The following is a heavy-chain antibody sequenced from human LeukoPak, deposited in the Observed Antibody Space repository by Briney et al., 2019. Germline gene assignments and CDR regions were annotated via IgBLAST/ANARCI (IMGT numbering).Heavy chain of an antibody. J-gene: IGHJ3*02. Sequence: ASVKVSCKGAGYTVGSFGVSWVRQAPGQGLEWRGWISAHNGDINDAQRFQDRVTLTTDTSTSTAYMDLRGLPSDHTAMYYSARDRPRLSGVCYMCAWHICGQGTMLTVSS. CDR3: ARDRPRLSGVCYMCAWHI. CDR2: ISAHNGDI. D-gene: IGHD2-8*02. CDR1: GYTVGSFG. V-gene: IGHV1-18*01.